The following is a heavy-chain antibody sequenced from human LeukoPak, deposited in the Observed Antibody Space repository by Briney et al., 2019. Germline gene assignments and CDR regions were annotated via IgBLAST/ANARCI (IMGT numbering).Heavy chain of an antibody. CDR1: GFTFSSYA. Sequence: GGPLRLSCAASGFTFSSYAMTWVRQAPGKGLEWVSAISGSGGTTYYADSVKGRFTISRDNSKNTLYLQMNSLRADDTAVYYCARGLQEYTYGFDYWGQGTLVTVSS. CDR3: ARGLQEYTYGFDY. D-gene: IGHD5-18*01. CDR2: ISGSGGTT. J-gene: IGHJ4*02. V-gene: IGHV3-23*01.